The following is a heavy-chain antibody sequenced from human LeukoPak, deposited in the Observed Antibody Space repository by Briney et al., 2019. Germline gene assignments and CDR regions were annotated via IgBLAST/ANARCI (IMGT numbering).Heavy chain of an antibody. CDR1: GYSIGSGYF. Sequence: SETLSLTCSVSGYSIGSGYFWGWLRQSPGKGLQWIANIFHNGDKYFTPSLTGRVTISVDTSKNQFSLRLDSVTAADTAIYYCARAGGTEKNVHWCAFDFWGPGSPVVVSS. D-gene: IGHD2-8*02. J-gene: IGHJ3*01. CDR3: ARAGGTEKNVHWCAFDF. V-gene: IGHV4-38-2*02. CDR2: IFHNGDK.